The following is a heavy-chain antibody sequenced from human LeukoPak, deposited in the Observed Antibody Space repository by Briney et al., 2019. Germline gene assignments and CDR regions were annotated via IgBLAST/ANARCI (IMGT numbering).Heavy chain of an antibody. V-gene: IGHV4-39*01. CDR2: IYYSGST. J-gene: IGHJ4*02. CDR3: ASLGYSYNDY. CDR1: GGSISSSSYY. Sequence: ASETLSLTCTVSGGSISSSSYYWGWIRQPPGKGLEWIGSIYYSGSTYYNPSLKSRVTISVDTSKNQFSLKLSSVTAADTAVYYCASLGYSYNDYWGQGTLVTVSS. D-gene: IGHD5-18*01.